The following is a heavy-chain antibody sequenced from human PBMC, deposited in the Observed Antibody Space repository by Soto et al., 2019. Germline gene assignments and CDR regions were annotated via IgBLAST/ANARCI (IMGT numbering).Heavy chain of an antibody. J-gene: IGHJ1*01. CDR3: TPGGPEWGPLAEYFQH. Sequence: GGSLRLSCAASGFTFSSYGMHWVRQAPGRGLEWVAVIWYDGSNKYYADSVKGRFTISRDNSKNTLYLQMNSLRAEDTAVYYCTPGGPEWGPLAEYFQHWGQGTLVTVSS. D-gene: IGHD1-26*01. V-gene: IGHV3-33*01. CDR2: IWYDGSNK. CDR1: GFTFSSYG.